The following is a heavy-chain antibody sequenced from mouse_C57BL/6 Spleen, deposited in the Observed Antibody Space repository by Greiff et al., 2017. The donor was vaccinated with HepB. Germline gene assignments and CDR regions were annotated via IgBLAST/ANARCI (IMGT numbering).Heavy chain of an antibody. Sequence: EVKLMESGGGLVQPGGSLSLSCAASGFTFTDYYMSWVRQPPGKALEWLGFIRNKANGYTTEYSASVKGRFTISRDNSQSILYLQMNALRAEDSATYYCARSWVFDYWGQGTTLTVSS. V-gene: IGHV7-3*01. CDR1: GFTFTDYY. J-gene: IGHJ2*01. CDR2: IRNKANGYTT. CDR3: ARSWVFDY. D-gene: IGHD4-1*01.